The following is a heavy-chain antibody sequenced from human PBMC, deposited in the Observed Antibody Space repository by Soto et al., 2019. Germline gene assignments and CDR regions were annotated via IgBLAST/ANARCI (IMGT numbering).Heavy chain of an antibody. V-gene: IGHV1-3*01. CDR2: INAANGDT. Sequence: QVQLVQSGTEVKKPGGSVKVSCKASGYTFTSYGIHWVSQAPGQRLEWMGWINAANGDTKYSPKFQGRVTITRDTSASTAYMELSSLRSEDTAVYYCVRRHVSATGIDWFDPWGQGTLVTVSS. D-gene: IGHD6-13*01. J-gene: IGHJ5*02. CDR1: GYTFTSYG. CDR3: VRRHVSATGIDWFDP.